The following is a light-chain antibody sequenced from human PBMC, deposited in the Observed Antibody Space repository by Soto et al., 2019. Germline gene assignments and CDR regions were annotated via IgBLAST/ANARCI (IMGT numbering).Light chain of an antibody. J-gene: IGKJ1*01. Sequence: IVLTQSPGTLSLSPGERATLSCRASQALQRSFLAWYQHKPGQSPRLLISGVSSRAAGVPDRFSGSGSGTDFTLTNSRLEPQDSAVYFCQQYDHSPRTFGQGTKVEI. CDR1: QALQRSF. V-gene: IGKV3-20*01. CDR2: GVS. CDR3: QQYDHSPRT.